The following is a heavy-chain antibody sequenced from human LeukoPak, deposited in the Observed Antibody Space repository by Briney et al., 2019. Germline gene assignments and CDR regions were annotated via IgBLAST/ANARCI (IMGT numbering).Heavy chain of an antibody. J-gene: IGHJ2*01. CDR2: FYNSGNT. D-gene: IGHD4-17*01. CDR3: ADRTTVVRGGHWYFDL. Sequence: SETLSLTCIVSGGSISSTNYYWGWIRQPPGTGLEWLGSFYNSGNTYYNPSLKSRVAISIDTAKNQFSLSLSSVTAADTAVYYCADRTTVVRGGHWYFDLWGRGTLVTVSS. V-gene: IGHV4-39*01. CDR1: GGSISSTNYY.